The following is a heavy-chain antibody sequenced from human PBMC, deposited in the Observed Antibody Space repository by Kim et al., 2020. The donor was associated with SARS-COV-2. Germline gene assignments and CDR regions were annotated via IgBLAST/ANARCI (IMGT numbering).Heavy chain of an antibody. V-gene: IGHV1-18*01. D-gene: IGHD4-17*01. CDR1: GYGFTRFG. Sequence: ASVKVSCKPSGYGFTRFGIAWVRQAPGQGLEWMGWIRPGTSSTYYAEDFRGRVTMTTDTSTGTAYMELTSLRSDDTALYYCARGGDYGDSVGRSDYWGRG. J-gene: IGHJ4*02. CDR3: ARGGDYGDSVGRSDY. CDR2: IRPGTSST.